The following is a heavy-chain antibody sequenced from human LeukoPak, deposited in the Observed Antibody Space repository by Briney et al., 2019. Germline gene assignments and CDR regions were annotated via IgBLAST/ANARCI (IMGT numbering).Heavy chain of an antibody. Sequence: SETLSLTCAVSDYSISSGYYWGWIRQPPGKGLEWIGSIYHSGITYYNPSLKSRVTISVDTSTNQCSLELSSVTAADTALYYCARVSYDYVWGSFASWGQGTLVTVSS. CDR1: DYSISSGYY. D-gene: IGHD3-16*01. CDR2: IYHSGIT. J-gene: IGHJ5*02. V-gene: IGHV4-38-2*01. CDR3: ARVSYDYVWGSFAS.